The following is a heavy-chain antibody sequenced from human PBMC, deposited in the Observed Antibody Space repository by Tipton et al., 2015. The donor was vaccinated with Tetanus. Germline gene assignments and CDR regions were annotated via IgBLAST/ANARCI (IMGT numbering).Heavy chain of an antibody. CDR3: ARAHCTDGVCNFDF. D-gene: IGHD2-8*01. CDR2: ICPGDSDT. CDR1: GYIFNNYW. V-gene: IGHV5-51*01. J-gene: IGHJ4*02. Sequence: QLVQSGGEVKKPGESLKISCKGSGYIFNNYWIGWVRQKPGKGLEWMGIICPGDSDTRYSPSFQVQVTISVDKSINTAYLQWSSLKASDTSMFYCARAHCTDGVCNFDFWGQGALVTVAS.